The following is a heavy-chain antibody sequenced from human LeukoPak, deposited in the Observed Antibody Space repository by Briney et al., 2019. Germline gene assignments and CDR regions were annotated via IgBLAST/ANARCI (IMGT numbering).Heavy chain of an antibody. CDR2: IYYTGST. CDR3: ARGKRGYSSSWYDY. D-gene: IGHD6-13*01. CDR1: GGSISSGDYY. Sequence: SETLSLTRSVFGGSISSGDYYWSWIRQHPGKGLAWIGYIYYTGSTYYNPSLKSRLTISVDTSKNQFSLKLSSVTAADTAVYYCARGKRGYSSSWYDYWGQGTLVTVSS. J-gene: IGHJ4*02. V-gene: IGHV4-31*03.